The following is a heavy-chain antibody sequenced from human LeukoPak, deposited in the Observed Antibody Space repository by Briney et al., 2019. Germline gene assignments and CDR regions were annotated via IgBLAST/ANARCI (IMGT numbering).Heavy chain of an antibody. CDR2: IYHSGGT. V-gene: IGHV4-30-2*01. CDR1: GGSISSGGYS. CDR3: ASHGGIRHYYGSGSYYNEDY. Sequence: SQTLSLTCAVSGGSISSGGYSWSWIRQPPGKGLEWIGYIYHSGGTYYNPSLKSRVTISVDRSKNQFSLKLSSVTAADTAVYYCASHGGIRHYYGSGSYYNEDYWGQGTLVTVSS. D-gene: IGHD3-10*01. J-gene: IGHJ4*02.